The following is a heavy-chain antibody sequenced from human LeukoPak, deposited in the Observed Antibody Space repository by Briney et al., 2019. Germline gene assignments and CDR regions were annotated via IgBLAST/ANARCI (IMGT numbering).Heavy chain of an antibody. J-gene: IGHJ4*02. D-gene: IGHD1-26*01. V-gene: IGHV3-30*02. CDR3: AKEEGIVGATPDY. CDR2: IRYDGSNK. CDR1: GFTFSSYG. Sequence: GGSLRLPCAASGFTFSSYGMHWVRQAPGKGLEWVAFIRYDGSNKYYADSVRGRFTISRDNSKNTLYLQMNSLRAEDTAVYYCAKEEGIVGATPDYWGQGTLVTVSS.